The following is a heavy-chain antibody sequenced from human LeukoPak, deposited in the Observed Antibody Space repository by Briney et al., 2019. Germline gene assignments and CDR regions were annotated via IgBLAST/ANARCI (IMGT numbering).Heavy chain of an antibody. CDR3: ARDLTGTFDY. CDR2: IYYSGSA. V-gene: IGHV4-59*01. Sequence: SGTLSLSCTVSGGSISSYYWSWIRQPPGKGLERIGCIYYSGSANYNASLKSGVTISVDTSKNQFPLKLSSVTAADAAVYYCARDLTGTFDYWGQGTLVTVSS. J-gene: IGHJ4*02. D-gene: IGHD7-27*01. CDR1: GGSISSYY.